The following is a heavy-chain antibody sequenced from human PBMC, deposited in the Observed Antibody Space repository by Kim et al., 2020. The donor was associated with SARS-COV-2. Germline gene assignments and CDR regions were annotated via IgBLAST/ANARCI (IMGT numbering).Heavy chain of an antibody. Sequence: SETLSLTCTVSGGSISSYYWSWIRQPPGKGLEWIGYIYYSGSTNYNPSLKSRVTISVDTSKNQFSLKLSSVTAADTAVYYCARDVPQLGVYYYGTADWG. V-gene: IGHV4-59*01. CDR1: GGSISSYY. D-gene: IGHD6-13*01. CDR2: IYYSGST. CDR3: ARDVPQLGVYYYGTAD. J-gene: IGHJ6*02.